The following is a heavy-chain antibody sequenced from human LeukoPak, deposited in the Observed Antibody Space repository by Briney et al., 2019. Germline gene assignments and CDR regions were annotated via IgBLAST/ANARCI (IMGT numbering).Heavy chain of an antibody. J-gene: IGHJ3*02. CDR1: GGSISSYS. Sequence: SETLSLTCNVSGGSISSYSWSWIRQPAGKGLEWIGSVSYSGNTYYNPSLKSRVTISVDTSKNHFSLKLSSVTAADTAMYSCARGNSYGPHDAFDIWGQGTMVTISS. CDR2: VSYSGNT. V-gene: IGHV4-4*07. D-gene: IGHD3-16*01. CDR3: ARGNSYGPHDAFDI.